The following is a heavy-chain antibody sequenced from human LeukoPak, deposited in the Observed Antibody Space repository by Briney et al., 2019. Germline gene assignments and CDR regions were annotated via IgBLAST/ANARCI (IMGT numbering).Heavy chain of an antibody. CDR3: AKPSSSRYTSVWYLDH. V-gene: IGHV3-30*02. CDR1: GFTFSTYG. Sequence: GGSLRLSCAASGFTFSTYGMHWVRQAPGKGLEGLAFIRLDGTNKDYADSVKGRFTISRDNSKNTLYLQMNSLKAEDTAIYYCAKPSSSRYTSVWYLDHWGQRTLVTVAS. CDR2: IRLDGTNK. D-gene: IGHD6-19*01. J-gene: IGHJ4*02.